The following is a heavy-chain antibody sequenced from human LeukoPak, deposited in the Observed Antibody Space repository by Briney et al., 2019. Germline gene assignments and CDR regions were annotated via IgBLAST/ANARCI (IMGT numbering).Heavy chain of an antibody. CDR1: GYRFTSYW. V-gene: IGHV5-51*01. Sequence: PGESLKISCKGSGYRFTSYWIGWVRQMPGKGLEWMGITYPGNSDTRYSPSFHSQVTISADKSISTAYLQWSSLKASDTAMYYCARLYDSSGYFYFDYWGQGTLVTVSS. CDR3: ARLYDSSGYFYFDY. D-gene: IGHD3-22*01. CDR2: TYPGNSDT. J-gene: IGHJ4*02.